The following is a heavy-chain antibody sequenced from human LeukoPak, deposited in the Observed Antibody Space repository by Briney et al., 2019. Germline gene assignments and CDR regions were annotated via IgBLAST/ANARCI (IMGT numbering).Heavy chain of an antibody. CDR3: ARFPGSAEYRHYYYMDV. Sequence: PSETLSLTCTVSGGSISSSGYYWGWIRQPPGKGLEWIGNIYYSGSTYYNPSLKSRVTISVDTSKDHFSLKLNSVTAADTAVYYCARFPGSAEYRHYYYMDVWGKGTTVTVSS. J-gene: IGHJ6*03. V-gene: IGHV4-39*07. CDR1: GGSISSSGYY. D-gene: IGHD6-25*01. CDR2: IYYSGST.